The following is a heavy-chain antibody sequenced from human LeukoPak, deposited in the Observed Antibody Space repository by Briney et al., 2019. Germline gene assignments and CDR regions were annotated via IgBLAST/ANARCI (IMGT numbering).Heavy chain of an antibody. D-gene: IGHD3-22*01. CDR1: GGSISSYY. CDR2: IYYSGST. Sequence: SETLSLTCTVSGGSISSYYWSWIRQPPGKGLEWIGDIYYSGSTNYNPSLKSRVTISVDPSKNQFSLKLSSVTAADTAVYYCARDTYYYDSSGYYYREYMDVWGKGTTVTVSS. J-gene: IGHJ6*03. V-gene: IGHV4-59*01. CDR3: ARDTYYYDSSGYYYREYMDV.